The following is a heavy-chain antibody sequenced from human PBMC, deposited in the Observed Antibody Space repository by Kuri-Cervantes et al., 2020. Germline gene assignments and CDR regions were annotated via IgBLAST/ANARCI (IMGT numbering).Heavy chain of an antibody. Sequence: SETLSLTCTVSGGSISSSSYYWGWIRQPPGKGLEWIGSIYYSGSTYYNPSLKSRVTISVDTSKNQFSLKLSSVTAADTAVYYCARMTTVRHFDYWGQGTLVTVSS. D-gene: IGHD4-17*01. V-gene: IGHV4-39*07. CDR3: ARMTTVRHFDY. CDR2: IYYSGST. J-gene: IGHJ4*02. CDR1: GGSISSSSYY.